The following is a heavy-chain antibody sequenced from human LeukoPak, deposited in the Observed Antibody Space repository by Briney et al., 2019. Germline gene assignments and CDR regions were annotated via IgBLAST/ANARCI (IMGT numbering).Heavy chain of an antibody. Sequence: AASVKVSCKASGYTFTSYYMHWVRQAPGQGLEWMGIINPSGGSTSYAQKFQGRVTMTRDTSTSTVYMELSSLRSEDTAVYYCARERLRYFDWSHYRDWFDPWGQGTLVTVSS. CDR2: INPSGGST. CDR3: ARERLRYFDWSHYRDWFDP. D-gene: IGHD3-9*01. J-gene: IGHJ5*02. V-gene: IGHV1-46*01. CDR1: GYTFTSYY.